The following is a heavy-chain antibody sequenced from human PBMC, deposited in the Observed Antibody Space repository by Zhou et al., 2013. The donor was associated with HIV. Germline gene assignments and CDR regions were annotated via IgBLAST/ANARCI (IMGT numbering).Heavy chain of an antibody. Sequence: QVQLVQSGAEVKKPGASVKVSCKASGYTFTSYGISWVRQAPGQGLEWMGWISVRNGHTNYGQKVQGRVAMTTDISTSTAYLELRSLRSGDTAVYYCVGYYDSSGYTEEFHVWGQGTLVTVSS. D-gene: IGHD3-22*01. CDR2: ISVRNGHT. CDR3: VGYYDSSGYTEEFHV. V-gene: IGHV1-18*01. J-gene: IGHJ3*01. CDR1: GYTFTSYG.